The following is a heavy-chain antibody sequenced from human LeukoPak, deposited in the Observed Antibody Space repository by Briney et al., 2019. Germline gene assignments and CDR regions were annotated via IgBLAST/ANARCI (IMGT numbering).Heavy chain of an antibody. CDR1: GGSISSYY. Sequence: PSETLSLTCTVSGGSISSYYWNWIRQPPGKGLDWIGYIYYSGNTNYNPSLKSRVTMSVDTSKNQFSLKLSSVTAADTAVYYCATYYYDGTGYYYRGFHIWGQGTMVTVSS. CDR2: IYYSGNT. J-gene: IGHJ3*02. CDR3: ATYYYDGTGYYYRGFHI. V-gene: IGHV4-59*01. D-gene: IGHD3-22*01.